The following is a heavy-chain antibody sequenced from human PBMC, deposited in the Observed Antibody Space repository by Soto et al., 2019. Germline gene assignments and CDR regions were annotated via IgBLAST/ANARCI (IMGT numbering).Heavy chain of an antibody. CDR3: AAHDSGGYYAEY. CDR2: IQYSGST. CDR1: GDSVTISDYY. Sequence: QLQLQESGPGLVKPSETLSLTCTVSGDSVTISDYYWGWIRQPPGKGLEWIGSIQYSGSTYYNPSSKSRVTISGATSNRQFSLKLTSVPAADAAVYYCAAHDSGGYYAEYWGQGTLVTVSA. J-gene: IGHJ4*02. V-gene: IGHV4-39*01. D-gene: IGHD3-22*01.